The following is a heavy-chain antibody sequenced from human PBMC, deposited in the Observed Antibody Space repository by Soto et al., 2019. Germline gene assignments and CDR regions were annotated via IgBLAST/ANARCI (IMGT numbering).Heavy chain of an antibody. V-gene: IGHV1-69*06. CDR3: ASAVASRSSGYIDWFDP. CDR2: IIPIFGTA. CDR1: GGTFSSYA. J-gene: IGHJ5*02. Sequence: SVKVSCKASGGTFSSYAISWVRQAPGQGLEWMGGIIPIFGTANYAQKFQGRVTITADKSTSTAYMELSSLRSEDTAVYYCASAVASRSSGYIDWFDPWGQGTLVTVSS. D-gene: IGHD3-22*01.